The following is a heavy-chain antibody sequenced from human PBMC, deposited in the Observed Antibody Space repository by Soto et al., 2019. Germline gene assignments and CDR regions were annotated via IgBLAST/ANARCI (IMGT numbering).Heavy chain of an antibody. CDR2: ISSGSITI. CDR1: GFTFSSYS. CDR3: ARDFGYGDYVDC. D-gene: IGHD4-17*01. J-gene: IGHJ4*02. V-gene: IGHV3-48*02. Sequence: GGSLRLSCAASGFTFSSYSMNWVRQAPGKGLEWVSYISSGSITIYYADSVKGRFTTSRDNAKNSLYLQLNSLRDEGTAVYYCARDFGYGDYVDCWGQGTLVTVSS.